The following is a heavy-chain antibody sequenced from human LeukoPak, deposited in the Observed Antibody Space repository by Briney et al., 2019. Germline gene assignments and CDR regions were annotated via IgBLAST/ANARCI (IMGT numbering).Heavy chain of an antibody. CDR1: GYTFTSYG. CDR3: ARAIKRFGELLGFNY. D-gene: IGHD3-10*01. Sequence: ASVKVSCKASGYTFTSYGINWVRQAPGQGLEWMGWISAYNGNTNYAQKLQGRVTMTTDTSTSTAYMELRSLRSDDTAVYYCARAIKRFGELLGFNYWGQGTLVTVSS. J-gene: IGHJ4*02. CDR2: ISAYNGNT. V-gene: IGHV1-18*01.